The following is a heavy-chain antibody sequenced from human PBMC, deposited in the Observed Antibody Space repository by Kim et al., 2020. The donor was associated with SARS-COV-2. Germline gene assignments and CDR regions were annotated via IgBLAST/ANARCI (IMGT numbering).Heavy chain of an antibody. CDR1: GGSISSSSYY. CDR2: IYYSGST. Sequence: SETLSLTCTVSGGSISSSSYYWGWIRQPPGKGLEWIGSIYYSGSTYYNPSLKSRVTISVDTSKNQFSLKLSSVTAADTAVYYCARLPLGYCSGGSCYSFLDYWGQGTLVTVSS. V-gene: IGHV4-39*01. CDR3: ARLPLGYCSGGSCYSFLDY. J-gene: IGHJ4*02. D-gene: IGHD2-15*01.